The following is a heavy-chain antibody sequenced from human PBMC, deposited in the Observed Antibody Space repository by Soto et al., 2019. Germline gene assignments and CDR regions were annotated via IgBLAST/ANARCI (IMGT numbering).Heavy chain of an antibody. D-gene: IGHD2-15*01. CDR1: GFTFSSYW. CDR3: ARAAGDCSGGSCYSWYYYYYGMDV. Sequence: ESGGGLVQPGGSLRLSCAASGFTFSSYWMSWVRQAPGKGLEWVANIKQDGSEKYYVDSVKGRFTISRDNAKNSLYPQMNSLSAEDTAVYYCARAAGDCSGGSCYSWYYYYYGMDVWRQGTTVTVSS. J-gene: IGHJ6*02. CDR2: IKQDGSEK. V-gene: IGHV3-7*05.